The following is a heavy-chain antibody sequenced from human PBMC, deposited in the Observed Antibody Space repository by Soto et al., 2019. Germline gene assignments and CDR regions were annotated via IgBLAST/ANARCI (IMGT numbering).Heavy chain of an antibody. Sequence: EVQLLESGGDLVQPGGSLRLSCAASGFTFSTYARRWVRQAPGKGLEWVSSITGSGDRTYYADSVKGRFTISRDKSQSTLHLQMNSLRAEDTAVYYCARMYSSSCDSWGQGTLVTVSS. D-gene: IGHD6-13*01. CDR3: ARMYSSSCDS. J-gene: IGHJ4*02. CDR2: ITGSGDRT. CDR1: GFTFSTYA. V-gene: IGHV3-23*01.